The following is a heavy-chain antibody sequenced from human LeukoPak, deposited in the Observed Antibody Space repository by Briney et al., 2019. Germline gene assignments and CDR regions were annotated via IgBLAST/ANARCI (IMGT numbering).Heavy chain of an antibody. V-gene: IGHV3-48*02. D-gene: IGHD1-26*01. CDR2: ISSSSTAI. CDR1: GFNFTIYA. CDR3: ARIRGTYYRDAFDI. J-gene: IGHJ3*02. Sequence: GGSLRLSCAASGFNFTIYAMNWVRQAPGKGLEWVSYISSSSTAIYYADSVKGRFTISRDNAKNSLYLQMNSLRDEDTAIYYCARIRGTYYRDAFDIWGQGTMVTVSS.